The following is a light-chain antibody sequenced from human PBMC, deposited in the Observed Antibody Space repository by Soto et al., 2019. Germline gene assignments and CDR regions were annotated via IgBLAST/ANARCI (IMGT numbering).Light chain of an antibody. CDR3: QQYNSYST. V-gene: IGKV1-5*01. CDR2: DAS. CDR1: QSISTW. Sequence: DIQMTQSPSPLSASVGDRVTITCRASQSISTWLAWYQQKPGKAPKLLIYDASRLESGVPSRFSGSGSGTEFTLTISSLQPEDFASYYCQQYNSYSTFGQGTKVDIK. J-gene: IGKJ1*01.